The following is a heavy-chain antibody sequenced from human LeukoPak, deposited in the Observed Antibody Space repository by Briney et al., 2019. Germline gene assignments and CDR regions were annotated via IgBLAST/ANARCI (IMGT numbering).Heavy chain of an antibody. CDR1: GGSISSYY. D-gene: IGHD6-13*01. V-gene: IGHV4-59*08. CDR2: IYYSGST. Sequence: SETLSLTCTVSGGSISSYYWSWIRQPPGKGLEWIGYIYYSGSTNYNPSLKSRVTISVDTSKNQFSLKLSSVTAADTAVYYCTRHIVGRQLVYFDYWGQGTLVTVSS. J-gene: IGHJ4*02. CDR3: TRHIVGRQLVYFDY.